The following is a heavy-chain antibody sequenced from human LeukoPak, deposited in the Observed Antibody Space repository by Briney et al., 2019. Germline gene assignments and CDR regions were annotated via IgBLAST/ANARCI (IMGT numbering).Heavy chain of an antibody. CDR3: VGGQLDY. V-gene: IGHV3-30*04. Sequence: GRSLGLSCAASGFTFSSYAMHWVRQAPGKGLEWVAVISYDGSNKYYADSVKGRFTISRDNSKNTLYLQMNSLRAEDTAVYYCVGGQLDYWGQGTLVTVSS. J-gene: IGHJ4*02. CDR1: GFTFSSYA. D-gene: IGHD1-26*01. CDR2: ISYDGSNK.